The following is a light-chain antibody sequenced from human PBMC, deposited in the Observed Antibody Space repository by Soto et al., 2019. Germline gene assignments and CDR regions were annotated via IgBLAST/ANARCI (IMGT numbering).Light chain of an antibody. J-gene: IGKJ1*01. CDR3: QQRTNWPT. Sequence: EVVLTQSPATLSLSPGERATLSCRASQSVATHLAWYQQRPGQAPRLLIYDASSRATGIPARSSGSGSETDFTLTISSLEPEDFAIYYCQQRTNWPTFGQGTKVVIK. CDR2: DAS. CDR1: QSVATH. V-gene: IGKV3-11*01.